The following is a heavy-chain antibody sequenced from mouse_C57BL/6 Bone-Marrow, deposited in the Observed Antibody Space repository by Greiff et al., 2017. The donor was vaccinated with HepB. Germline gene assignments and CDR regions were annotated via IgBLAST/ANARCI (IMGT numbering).Heavy chain of an antibody. J-gene: IGHJ1*03. D-gene: IGHD2-3*01. Sequence: EVNVVESGGGLVKPGGSLKLSCAASGFTFSSYTMSWVRQTPEKRLEWVATISGGGGNTYYPDSVKGRFTISRDNAKNTLYLQMSSLRSEDTALYYCASRWLLLYWYFDVWGTGTTVTVSS. CDR1: GFTFSSYT. V-gene: IGHV5-9*01. CDR2: ISGGGGNT. CDR3: ASRWLLLYWYFDV.